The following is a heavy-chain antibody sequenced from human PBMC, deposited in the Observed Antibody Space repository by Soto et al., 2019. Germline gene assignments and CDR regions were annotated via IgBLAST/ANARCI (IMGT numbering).Heavy chain of an antibody. V-gene: IGHV4-34*01. CDR3: AREVGWSIWSPRPYYYYYGMDV. Sequence: PSETLSLTCAVYGGSFSGYYGSWIRQPPGKGLERIGEINHSGSTNYNPSLKSRVTISVHTSKTQFSLKLSSVTAADTAVYYCAREVGWSIWSPRPYYYYYGMDVCGQGTTVTVSS. J-gene: IGHJ6*02. D-gene: IGHD6-13*01. CDR1: GGSFSGYY. CDR2: INHSGST.